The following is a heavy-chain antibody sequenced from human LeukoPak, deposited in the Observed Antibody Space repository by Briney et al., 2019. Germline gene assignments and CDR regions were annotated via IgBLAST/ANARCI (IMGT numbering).Heavy chain of an antibody. Sequence: GGSLRLSCAASGFTFSSYSMNWVRQAPGKGLEWISYISGSSTTIYYADSVKGRFTISRDNAKNSLYLEMNSLRDEDTAVYYCAKVWGYSPASGDYWGQGTLVTVSS. CDR1: GFTFSSYS. D-gene: IGHD6-13*01. V-gene: IGHV3-48*02. CDR2: ISGSSTTI. CDR3: AKVWGYSPASGDY. J-gene: IGHJ4*02.